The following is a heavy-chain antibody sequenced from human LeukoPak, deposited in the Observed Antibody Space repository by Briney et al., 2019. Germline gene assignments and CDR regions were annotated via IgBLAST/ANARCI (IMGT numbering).Heavy chain of an antibody. CDR3: ARELILWYGSGTPGQGYFDY. Sequence: PGGSLRLSCAASGFTFSSYSMNWVRQAPGKGLEWVSYISSSSSTIYYADSVKGRFTISRDNAKNSLYLQMNSLRDEDTAAYYCARELILWYGSGTPGQGYFDYWGQGTLVTVSS. J-gene: IGHJ4*02. CDR2: ISSSSSTI. D-gene: IGHD3-10*01. CDR1: GFTFSSYS. V-gene: IGHV3-48*02.